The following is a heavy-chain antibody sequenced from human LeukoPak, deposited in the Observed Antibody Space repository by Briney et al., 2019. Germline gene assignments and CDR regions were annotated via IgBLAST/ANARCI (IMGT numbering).Heavy chain of an antibody. Sequence: GASVKVSCKASGFTFTSSAVRWVRQARGQRLEWIGWIVVGSGNTNYAQKFQERVTITRDMSTSTAYMELSSLRSEDTAVYYCAAGGVTMVRGALDYWGQGTLVTVSS. CDR3: AAGGVTMVRGALDY. D-gene: IGHD3-10*01. CDR1: GFTFTSSA. CDR2: IVVGSGNT. J-gene: IGHJ4*02. V-gene: IGHV1-58*01.